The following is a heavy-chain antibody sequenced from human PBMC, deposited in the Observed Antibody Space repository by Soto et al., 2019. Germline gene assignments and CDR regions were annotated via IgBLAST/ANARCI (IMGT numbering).Heavy chain of an antibody. Sequence: GGSLRLSCAASGITFSSYGMHWVRQAPGKGLEWVAVIWYDGSNKYYADSVKDRFTISRDNSKNTLYLQMNSLRAEDTAVYYCARTYYYDSSGYYSENYYYGMDVWGQGTTVTAP. CDR3: ARTYYYDSSGYYSENYYYGMDV. V-gene: IGHV3-33*01. J-gene: IGHJ6*02. CDR1: GITFSSYG. CDR2: IWYDGSNK. D-gene: IGHD3-22*01.